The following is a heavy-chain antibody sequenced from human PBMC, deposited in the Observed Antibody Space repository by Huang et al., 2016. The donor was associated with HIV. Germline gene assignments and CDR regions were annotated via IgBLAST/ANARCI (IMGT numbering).Heavy chain of an antibody. V-gene: IGHV3-49*03. J-gene: IGHJ6*03. D-gene: IGHD4-17*01. Sequence: QLVESGGDSVQSGRSLRLSCRGSGFIFNDFAINWFRQSPGKGLEGIGCGISKAFGVASKSAPSVKDRFTVSRDEAKNVAFLQMDNLQVDDTAIYYCSPSGDDYFYFYMDVWGNGTTVIVS. CDR2: GISKAFGVAS. CDR3: SPSGDDYFYFYMDV. CDR1: GFIFNDFA.